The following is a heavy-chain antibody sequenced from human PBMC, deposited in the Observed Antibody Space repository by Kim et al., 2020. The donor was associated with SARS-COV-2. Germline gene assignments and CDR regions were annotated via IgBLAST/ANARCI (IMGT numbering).Heavy chain of an antibody. D-gene: IGHD3-3*01. CDR2: FDPEDGET. CDR1: GYTLTELS. J-gene: IGHJ6*02. Sequence: ASVKVSCKVSGYTLTELSMHWVRQAPGKGLEWMGGFDPEDGETIYAQKFQGRVTMTEDTSTDTAYMELSSLRSEDTAVYYCATGKQEKTPLKLRFLEWLSTTRRLGRGPNYYYGMDVWGQGTTVTVSS. CDR3: ATGKQEKTPLKLRFLEWLSTTRRLGRGPNYYYGMDV. V-gene: IGHV1-24*01.